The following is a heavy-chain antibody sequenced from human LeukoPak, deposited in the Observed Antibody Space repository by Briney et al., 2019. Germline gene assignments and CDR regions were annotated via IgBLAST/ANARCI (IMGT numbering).Heavy chain of an antibody. CDR1: GFTFSSYV. J-gene: IGHJ4*02. Sequence: PGGSLRLSCAASGFTFSSYVMHWVRQAPSKGLEWVAVIWYDGSNKYFADSVKGRFTISRDNSKNTLYLQMNSLRAEDTAVYYCARDHAVVTPFDYWGQGTLVTVSS. D-gene: IGHD4-23*01. CDR3: ARDHAVVTPFDY. CDR2: IWYDGSNK. V-gene: IGHV3-33*01.